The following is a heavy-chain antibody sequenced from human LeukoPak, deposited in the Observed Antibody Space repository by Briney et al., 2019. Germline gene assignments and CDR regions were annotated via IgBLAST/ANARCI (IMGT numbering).Heavy chain of an antibody. Sequence: SETLSLTCEVYGGSLSGSYWSWIRQFPGKGLEWIGEIDHYGNTNYNPSLKSRVTLSVDASKNQFSLKLNSVTAADTAVYYCARHLYSSSRNPTFDYWGQGTLVTVSS. CDR2: IDHYGNT. D-gene: IGHD6-13*01. CDR3: ARHLYSSSRNPTFDY. V-gene: IGHV4-34*01. J-gene: IGHJ4*02. CDR1: GGSLSGSY.